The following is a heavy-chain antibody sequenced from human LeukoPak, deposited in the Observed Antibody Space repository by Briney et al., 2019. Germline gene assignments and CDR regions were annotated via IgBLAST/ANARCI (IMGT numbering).Heavy chain of an antibody. V-gene: IGHV3-11*01. CDR3: AKGIIYYYYMDV. D-gene: IGHD1-14*01. CDR1: GFTFSDYY. CDR2: ISSSGSTI. Sequence: PGGSLRLSCAASGFTFSDYYMSWIRQAPGKGLEWVSYISSSGSTIYYADSVKGRFTISRDNAKNSLYLQMNSLRTEDTAVYYCAKGIIYYYYMDVWGKGTTVTVSS. J-gene: IGHJ6*03.